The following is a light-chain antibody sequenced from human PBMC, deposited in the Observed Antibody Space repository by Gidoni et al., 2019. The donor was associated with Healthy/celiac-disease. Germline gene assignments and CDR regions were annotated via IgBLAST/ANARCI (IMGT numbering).Light chain of an antibody. CDR2: GKN. V-gene: IGLV3-19*01. J-gene: IGLJ2*01. CDR1: SLRSYY. Sequence: SSELTQDPAVSVALGQTVRITCHGDSLRSYYASWYQQKPGQAPVLVIYGKNNRPSGIPDRFSGSSSGNTASLTITGAQAEDEADYYCNPRDSSGNHLVFGGGTKLTVL. CDR3: NPRDSSGNHLV.